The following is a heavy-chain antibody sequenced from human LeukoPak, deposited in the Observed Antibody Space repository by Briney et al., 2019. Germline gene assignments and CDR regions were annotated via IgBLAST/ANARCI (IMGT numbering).Heavy chain of an antibody. V-gene: IGHV3-48*01. CDR3: AKGWASGWYFSDY. Sequence: GGSLRLSCAASGFTFSSYAMSWVRQAPGKGLEWVSYISTASSAIDYADSVKGRFTVSRDNAKNSLYLQMNSLRAEDTAVYYCAKGWASGWYFSDYWGQGTLVTVSS. D-gene: IGHD6-19*01. J-gene: IGHJ4*02. CDR1: GFTFSSYA. CDR2: ISTASSAI.